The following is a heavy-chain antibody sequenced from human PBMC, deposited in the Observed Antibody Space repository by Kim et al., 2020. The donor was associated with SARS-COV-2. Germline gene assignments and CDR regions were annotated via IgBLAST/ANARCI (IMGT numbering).Heavy chain of an antibody. CDR2: IIPMFGTP. D-gene: IGHD6-19*01. Sequence: SVKVSCKASGVTFSSYAISWVRQAPGQGLEWMGHIIPMFGTPNYAQKFQGRVTITADESANTAYLDLSSLKSDDTAVYYCARGNGGGWYFDFWGQGTLVTVSS. CDR3: ARGNGGGWYFDF. J-gene: IGHJ4*02. V-gene: IGHV1-69*13. CDR1: GVTFSSYA.